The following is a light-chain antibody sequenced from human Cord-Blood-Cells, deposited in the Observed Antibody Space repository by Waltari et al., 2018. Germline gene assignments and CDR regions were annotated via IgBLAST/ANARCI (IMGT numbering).Light chain of an antibody. CDR3: SSYTSSSTLVV. CDR1: SSDVGGYNY. V-gene: IGLV2-14*01. Sequence: QSALTQPASVSGSPGQSITISCTGTSSDVGGYNYASWYQQHPDKAPKLMIYDVSNRPAGGSNRFSGSKSGNTASLTISGLQAEDEADYYCSSYTSSSTLVVFGGGTKLTVL. J-gene: IGLJ2*01. CDR2: DVS.